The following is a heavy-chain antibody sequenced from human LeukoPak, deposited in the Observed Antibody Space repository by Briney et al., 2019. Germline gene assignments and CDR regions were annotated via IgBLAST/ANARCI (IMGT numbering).Heavy chain of an antibody. CDR2: ISGSGRRT. CDR3: ARDLIVGTTIRYYFDY. Sequence: GGSLRLPCAASGFTFSSYGMSWVRQSPGKGLEWVSVISGSGRRTYYADSVKGRFTISRDNSKNTLYLQMNSLRAEDTAVYYCARDLIVGTTIRYYFDYWGQGTLVTVSS. J-gene: IGHJ4*02. CDR1: GFTFSSYG. D-gene: IGHD1-26*01. V-gene: IGHV3-23*01.